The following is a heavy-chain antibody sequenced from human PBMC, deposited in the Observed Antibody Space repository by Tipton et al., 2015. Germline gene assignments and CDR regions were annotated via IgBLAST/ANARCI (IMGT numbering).Heavy chain of an antibody. CDR3: ARGGGEATNDY. V-gene: IGHV3-21*01. J-gene: IGHJ4*02. Sequence: SVKGRFTISRDNAKNSLYLQMNSLRAEDTAVYYCARGGGEATNDYWGQGTLVTVSS. D-gene: IGHD5-12*01.